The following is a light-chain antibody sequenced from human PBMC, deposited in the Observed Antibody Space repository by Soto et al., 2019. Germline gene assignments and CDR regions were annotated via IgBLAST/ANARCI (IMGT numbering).Light chain of an antibody. Sequence: QSVLTQPPPASGTPGQGVTVSCSGSSSNIGTNPVDWYQQLPGTAPKLLIFGNDQRPSGVPDRFSGSKSGTSASLAISGLQSEDESDYYCAAWDDSLNGYVFGSGTKVTVL. V-gene: IGLV1-44*01. CDR3: AAWDDSLNGYV. CDR2: GND. J-gene: IGLJ1*01. CDR1: SSNIGTNP.